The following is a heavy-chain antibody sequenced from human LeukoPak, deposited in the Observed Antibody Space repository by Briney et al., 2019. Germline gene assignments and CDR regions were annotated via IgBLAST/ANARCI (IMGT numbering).Heavy chain of an antibody. V-gene: IGHV3-30*18. Sequence: GGSLRLSCAASGFTFSSYGMHWVRQAPGKGLEWVAVISYDGSNKYYADSVKGRFTISRDNSKNTLYLQMNSLRAEDTAVYYCAKDDMTGTPPDWFDSWGQGTLVTVSS. CDR1: GFTFSSYG. CDR2: ISYDGSNK. D-gene: IGHD1-7*01. J-gene: IGHJ5*01. CDR3: AKDDMTGTPPDWFDS.